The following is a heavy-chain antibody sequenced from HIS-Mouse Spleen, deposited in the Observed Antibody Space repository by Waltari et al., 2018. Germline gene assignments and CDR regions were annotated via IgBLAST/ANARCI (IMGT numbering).Heavy chain of an antibody. J-gene: IGHJ4*02. CDR1: GYTFTGYY. Sequence: QVQLVQSGAEVKKPGASVKVSCKASGYTFTGYYMHWVRQAPGQGLEWMGWINPNSGGPNYAQKFQGRVTMTRDTSISTAYMELSRLRSDDTAVYYCARAWLAAAGTFFDYWGQGTLVTVSS. CDR3: ARAWLAAAGTFFDY. CDR2: INPNSGGP. V-gene: IGHV1-2*02. D-gene: IGHD6-13*01.